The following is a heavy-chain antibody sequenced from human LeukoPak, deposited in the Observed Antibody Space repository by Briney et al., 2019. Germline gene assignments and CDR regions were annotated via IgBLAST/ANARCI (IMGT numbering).Heavy chain of an antibody. CDR1: GFTFDDYG. CDR2: ITWNGGST. Sequence: PGGSLRLSCAASGFTFDDYGMSWVRQAPGKGLEWVSGITWNGGSTGYVDSVKGRFTISRDNAKNSLYLQMNSLRAEDTAVYYCARDFSSSSYYNWFDPWGQGTLVTVSS. J-gene: IGHJ5*02. V-gene: IGHV3-20*04. D-gene: IGHD6-6*01. CDR3: ARDFSSSSYYNWFDP.